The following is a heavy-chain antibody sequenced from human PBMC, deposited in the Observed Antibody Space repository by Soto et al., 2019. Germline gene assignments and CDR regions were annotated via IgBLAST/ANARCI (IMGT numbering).Heavy chain of an antibody. CDR1: GGSISSYY. V-gene: IGHV4-59*01. J-gene: IGHJ4*02. CDR3: TRVKVRTALTLDY. D-gene: IGHD3-9*01. CDR2: TYDCGST. Sequence: PSETLSLPCTVPGGSISSYYWSWIRQPPGKGLEWIGYTYDCGSTNHPPSLRSRVTTSVDTSNNHFSLELSPETAASTAVYYCTRVKVRTALTLDYWGQGTLVTVSS.